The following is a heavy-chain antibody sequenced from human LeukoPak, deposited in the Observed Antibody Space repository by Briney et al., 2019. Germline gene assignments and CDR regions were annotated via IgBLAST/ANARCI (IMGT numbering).Heavy chain of an antibody. V-gene: IGHV3-15*01. CDR2: IKSKTDGGTT. CDR3: TTDRYSSSWYYYYYMDV. D-gene: IGHD6-13*01. J-gene: IGHJ6*03. CDR1: GFTFSNAW. Sequence: PGGSLRLSCAASGFTFSNAWMSWVRQAPGKGLEWVGRIKSKTDGGTTDYAAPVKGRFTISRADSKNTLYLQMNSLKTEDTAVYYCTTDRYSSSWYYYYYMDVWGKGTTVTVSS.